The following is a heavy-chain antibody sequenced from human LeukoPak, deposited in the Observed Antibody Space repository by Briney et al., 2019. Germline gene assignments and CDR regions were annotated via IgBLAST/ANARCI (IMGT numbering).Heavy chain of an antibody. V-gene: IGHV4-39*07. CDR3: AREGGYSYGSNDAFDI. D-gene: IGHD5-18*01. CDR1: GGSISSSSYY. Sequence: SSETLSLTCTVSGGSISSSSYYWGWLRPPPGKGLEWIGSIYYSGSTYYNPSLKSRVTISVDTSKNQFSLKLSSVTAADTAVYYCAREGGYSYGSNDAFDIWGQGTMVTVSS. J-gene: IGHJ3*02. CDR2: IYYSGST.